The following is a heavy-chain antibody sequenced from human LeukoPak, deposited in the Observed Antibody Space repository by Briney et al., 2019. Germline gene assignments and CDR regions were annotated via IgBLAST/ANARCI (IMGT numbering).Heavy chain of an antibody. CDR2: ISGSGGST. D-gene: IGHD5-12*01. Sequence: GGSLRLSCAASGFTFKNYGMSWVRQAPGKGLEWVSAISGSGGSTYYADSVKGRFTISRDNSKNTLYLQMNSLRAEDTAVYYCAKDLSGYDDYWGQGTLVTVSS. J-gene: IGHJ4*02. V-gene: IGHV3-23*01. CDR1: GFTFKNYG. CDR3: AKDLSGYDDY.